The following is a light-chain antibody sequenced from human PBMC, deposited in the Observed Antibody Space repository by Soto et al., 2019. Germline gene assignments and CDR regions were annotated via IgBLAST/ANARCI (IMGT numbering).Light chain of an antibody. CDR3: QQFNSWPLT. V-gene: IGKV3-15*01. CDR2: GAS. Sequence: VMTQSPATVSASPGERVTLSCRASQSVSGNVAWYHQKPGQPPRLLVYGASTTATDIPARFFGSGSETDFTLTITRLQSEDFGTYYCQQFNSWPLTFGQGTKVEIK. CDR1: QSVSGN. J-gene: IGKJ1*01.